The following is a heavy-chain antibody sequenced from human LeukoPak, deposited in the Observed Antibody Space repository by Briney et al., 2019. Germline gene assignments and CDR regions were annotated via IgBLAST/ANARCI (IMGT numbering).Heavy chain of an antibody. V-gene: IGHV3-21*01. J-gene: IGHJ3*02. CDR1: GFTFSSYS. CDR3: ARPSIRGSSGWAFDI. Sequence: GGSLRLSCAASGFTFSSYSMNWVRQAPGKGLEWVSSISRSSSYIYYADSVKGRFTISRDNAKNSLYLQMNSLRAEDTAVYYCARPSIRGSSGWAFDIWGQGTMVTVSS. CDR2: ISRSSSYI. D-gene: IGHD1-26*01.